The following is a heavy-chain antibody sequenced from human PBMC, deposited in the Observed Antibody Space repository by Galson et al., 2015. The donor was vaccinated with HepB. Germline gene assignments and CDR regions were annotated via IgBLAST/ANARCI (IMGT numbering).Heavy chain of an antibody. CDR1: GFTFSSYA. CDR2: ISGSGGSA. D-gene: IGHD6-19*01. J-gene: IGHJ4*02. V-gene: IGHV3-23*01. CDR3: AKDRRDSGWGFDY. Sequence: SLRLSCAASGFTFSSYAMSWVRQAPGKGLEWVSAISGSGGSAYYADSVKGRFTISRDNSKNTLSLQMNSLRAEDTALYYCAKDRRDSGWGFDYWGQGTLVTVSS.